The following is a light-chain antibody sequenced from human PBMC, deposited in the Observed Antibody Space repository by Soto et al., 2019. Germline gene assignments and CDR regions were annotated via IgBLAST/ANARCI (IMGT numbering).Light chain of an antibody. V-gene: IGKV1-33*01. CDR1: SSKW. J-gene: IGKJ2*01. Sequence: DIQMTQSPSTLAASVGETVTMTCRSSSKWLAWYQKKPGKAPKLLIYDVSNLERGVPSRFSGSGSGTDFTFTISSLQPEDIATYYCQHYDNLLYTFGQGTKLEL. CDR3: QHYDNLLYT. CDR2: DVS.